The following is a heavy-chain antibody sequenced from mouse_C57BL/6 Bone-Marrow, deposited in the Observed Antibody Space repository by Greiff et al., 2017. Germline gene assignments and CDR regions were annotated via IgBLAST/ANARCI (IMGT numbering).Heavy chain of an antibody. CDR2: ISNGGGST. CDR3: ARITTVERWYFDV. J-gene: IGHJ1*03. V-gene: IGHV5-12*01. D-gene: IGHD1-1*01. Sequence: EVKLQESGGGLVQPGGSLKLSCAASGFTFSDYYMYWVRQTPEKRLEWVAYISNGGGSTYYPDTVKGRFTISRDNAKNTLYLQMSRLKSEDTAMYYCARITTVERWYFDVWGTGTTVTVSS. CDR1: GFTFSDYY.